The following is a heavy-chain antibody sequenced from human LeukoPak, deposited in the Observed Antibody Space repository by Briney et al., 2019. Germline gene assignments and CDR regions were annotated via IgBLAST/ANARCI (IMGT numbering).Heavy chain of an antibody. Sequence: GASVKVSCKASGYTFTSYDINWVRQATGQGLEWMAWMNPNNGQTDVAQKFQGRVTMTRDTSISTAYMELSSLRSDDTAVYYCARGLYPSGNCPPDYWGQGTLVTVSS. CDR2: MNPNNGQT. V-gene: IGHV1-8*01. CDR1: GYTFTSYD. D-gene: IGHD3-10*01. CDR3: ARGLYPSGNCPPDY. J-gene: IGHJ4*02.